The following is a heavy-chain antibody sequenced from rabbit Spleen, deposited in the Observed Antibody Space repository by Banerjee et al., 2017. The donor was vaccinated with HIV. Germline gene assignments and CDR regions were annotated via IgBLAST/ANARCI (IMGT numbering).Heavy chain of an antibody. D-gene: IGHD6-1*01. CDR2: IDTSSVNT. CDR1: GVSFSGTSY. V-gene: IGHV1S40*01. J-gene: IGHJ6*01. Sequence: QSLEESGGDLVKPGASLTLTCIASGVSFSGTSYMCWVRQAPGKGLEWIACIDTSSVNTADATWAKGRFTISKTSSTTVTLQMTSLTAADTATYFCARGEHFSVGFSAFAIYLDLWGPGTLVTVS. CDR3: ARGEHFSVGFSAFAIYLDL.